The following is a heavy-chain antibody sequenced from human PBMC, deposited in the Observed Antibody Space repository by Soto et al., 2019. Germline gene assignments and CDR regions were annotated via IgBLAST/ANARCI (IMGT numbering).Heavy chain of an antibody. D-gene: IGHD3-22*01. J-gene: IGHJ6*02. CDR3: ARGGYYDSSGSRNYHFYGMDV. CDR2: ISPYNDDT. CDR1: GYPFSSYG. Sequence: QARLVQSGAEVRKPWASVKVSCKASGYPFSSYGISWVRQAPGQGLEWLVWISPYNDDTSYSQKLQGRVTMSTDTSSKTAYMDLKTLRSDDTAVYFCARGGYYDSSGSRNYHFYGMDVWGHGTTFTVSS. V-gene: IGHV1-18*01.